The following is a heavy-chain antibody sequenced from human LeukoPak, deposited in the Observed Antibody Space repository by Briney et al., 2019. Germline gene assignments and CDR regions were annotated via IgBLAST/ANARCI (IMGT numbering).Heavy chain of an antibody. D-gene: IGHD3-16*01. CDR3: AKDLGGELGYKYYYYGMDV. CDR2: ISYDGRNE. CDR1: GFTFSSYG. Sequence: GGSLRLSCAGSGFTFSSYGMHWVRQAPGKGLEWVGVISYDGRNEYSADSVKGRFTISRDNSKNTLHLQMNSLGDEDKAVYYCAKDLGGELGYKYYYYGMDVWGQGTTVTVSS. J-gene: IGHJ6*02. V-gene: IGHV3-30*18.